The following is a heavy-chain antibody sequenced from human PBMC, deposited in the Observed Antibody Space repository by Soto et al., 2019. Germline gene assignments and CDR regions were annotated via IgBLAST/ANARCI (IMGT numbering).Heavy chain of an antibody. CDR3: ARSVYDYGMDV. Sequence: QVQLVESGGGVVQPGRSLRLSCAASGFTFSSYAMHWVRQAPGKGLEWVAVISYDGSNKYYADSVKGRFTISRDNSKNTLYLQMNSLRAEDTAVYYCARSVYDYGMDVWGPGTTVTVSS. D-gene: IGHD6-6*01. CDR1: GFTFSSYA. J-gene: IGHJ6*02. CDR2: ISYDGSNK. V-gene: IGHV3-30-3*01.